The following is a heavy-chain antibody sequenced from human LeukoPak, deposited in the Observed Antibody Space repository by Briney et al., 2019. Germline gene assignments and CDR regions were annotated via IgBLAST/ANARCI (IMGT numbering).Heavy chain of an antibody. D-gene: IGHD3-10*01. J-gene: IGHJ4*02. CDR2: INPNSGGT. Sequence: ASVKVSCKASGYTFTGYYMHWVRQAPGQGLEWMGWINPNSGGTNYAQKFQGRVTMTRDTSISTAYMELSRLRSDDTAVYYCARALLLWFGELFNFDYWGQGTLVTVS. CDR3: ARALLLWFGELFNFDY. V-gene: IGHV1-2*02. CDR1: GYTFTGYY.